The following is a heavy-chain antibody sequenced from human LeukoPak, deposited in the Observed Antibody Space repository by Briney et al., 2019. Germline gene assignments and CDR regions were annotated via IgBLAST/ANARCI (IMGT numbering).Heavy chain of an antibody. J-gene: IGHJ6*02. Sequence: GGSLRLSCAASGFTFSSYWMSWVRQAPGKGLEWVANIKQDGSEKYYVDSVKGRFTISRDNAKNSLYLQMNSLRAEDTAVYYCARYIGSPSPLGMDVWGQGTTVTVSS. CDR3: ARYIGSPSPLGMDV. D-gene: IGHD2-2*01. CDR2: IKQDGSEK. CDR1: GFTFSSYW. V-gene: IGHV3-7*01.